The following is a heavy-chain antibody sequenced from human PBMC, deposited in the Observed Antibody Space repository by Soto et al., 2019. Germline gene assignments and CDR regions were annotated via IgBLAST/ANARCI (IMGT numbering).Heavy chain of an antibody. CDR3: ARDPYDNSGSYFNAPLDY. D-gene: IGHD3-22*01. Sequence: GGSLRLSCAASGFTLSNYGMHWVRQAPGKGLDWVAVMWSDGTTKFYADSVKGRFTLSRDNSKNTLYPQTDSLRAEDTAVYYCARDPYDNSGSYFNAPLDYWGQGTLVTVSS. CDR1: GFTLSNYG. J-gene: IGHJ4*02. V-gene: IGHV3-33*01. CDR2: MWSDGTTK.